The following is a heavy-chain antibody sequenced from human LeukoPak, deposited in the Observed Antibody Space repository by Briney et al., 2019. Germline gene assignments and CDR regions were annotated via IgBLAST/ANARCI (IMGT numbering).Heavy chain of an antibody. CDR1: GGSISGYY. Sequence: SETLSLTCTVSGGSISGYYWNWIRQPPGKGLEWIGYTYYTGTTNYNPSLKSRVTISIDTSKSQFSLTLSSVTAADTGVYYCANRSGRSYRGVDVWGQGTTVTVPS. J-gene: IGHJ6*02. D-gene: IGHD1-26*01. CDR2: TYYTGTT. V-gene: IGHV4-59*08. CDR3: ANRSGRSYRGVDV.